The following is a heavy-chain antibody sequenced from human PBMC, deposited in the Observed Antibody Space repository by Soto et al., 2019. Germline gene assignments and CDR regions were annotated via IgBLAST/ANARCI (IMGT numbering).Heavy chain of an antibody. CDR3: ARDGDYGGFDAFDI. Sequence: GGSLRLSSAASGFTFSSYDMHWVRQATGKGLEWVSAIGTAGDTYYPGSVKGRFTISRENAKNSLYLQMNSLRAGDTAVYFWARDGDYGGFDAFDIWGQGTMVTV. CDR2: IGTAGDT. V-gene: IGHV3-13*01. CDR1: GFTFSSYD. D-gene: IGHD4-17*01. J-gene: IGHJ3*02.